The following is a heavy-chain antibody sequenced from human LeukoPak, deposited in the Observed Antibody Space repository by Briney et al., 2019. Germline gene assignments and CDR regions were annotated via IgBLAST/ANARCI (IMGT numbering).Heavy chain of an antibody. CDR3: AREGGIVPAAKYYYYGMDV. V-gene: IGHV3-33*01. CDR2: IWYDGSNK. CDR1: GFTFSSYG. Sequence: GGSLRLSCAASGFTFSSYGMHWVRQAPGKGLEWVAVIWYDGSNKYYADSVKGRFTISRDNSKNTLYLQMNSLRAEDTAVYYCAREGGIVPAAKYYYYGMDVWGQGTTVTVSS. D-gene: IGHD2-2*01. J-gene: IGHJ6*02.